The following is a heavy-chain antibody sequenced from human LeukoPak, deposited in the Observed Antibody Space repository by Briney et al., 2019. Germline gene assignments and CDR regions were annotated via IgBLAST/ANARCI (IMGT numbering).Heavy chain of an antibody. CDR2: INPNSGGT. CDR1: GYTFTGYY. Sequence: ASVKVSCKASGYTFTGYYMHWVRQAPGQGLEWMGWINPNSGGTNYAQKFQGRVTMTRDTSISTAYMELSRLRSDDTAVYYCARPVTGRDAFDIWGQGTMVTVSS. D-gene: IGHD2-15*01. CDR3: ARPVTGRDAFDI. J-gene: IGHJ3*02. V-gene: IGHV1-2*02.